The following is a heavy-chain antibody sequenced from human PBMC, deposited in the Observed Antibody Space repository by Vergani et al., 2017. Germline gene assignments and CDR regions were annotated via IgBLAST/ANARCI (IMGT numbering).Heavy chain of an antibody. CDR3: ERHHCSSTSCYRSGWFDP. Sequence: QLQLQESGPGLVKPSETLSLTCTVSGGSISSSSDYWGWIRLPPGKGLEWIGSIYYSGSTYYNPSLKSRVTISVDTSKNQFSLKLRSVPAADTAVYYCERHHCSSTSCYRSGWFDPWGQGTLVTVSS. V-gene: IGHV4-39*01. CDR1: GGSISSSSDY. D-gene: IGHD2-2*02. J-gene: IGHJ5*02. CDR2: IYYSGST.